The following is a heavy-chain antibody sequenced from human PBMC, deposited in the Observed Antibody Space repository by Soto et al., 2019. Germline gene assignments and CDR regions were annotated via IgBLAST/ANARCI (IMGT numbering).Heavy chain of an antibody. CDR1: GASISGFY. CDR2: IYATGTT. D-gene: IGHD1-1*01. Sequence: PSETVSLTCTVSGASISGFYWSWIRKSAGKGLEWIGRIYATGTTDYNPSLKSRVMMSVDMSKKQFSLKLRSVTAADTAVYYCVRDGTKTLRDWFDPWGQGISVTVSS. J-gene: IGHJ5*02. V-gene: IGHV4-4*07. CDR3: VRDGTKTLRDWFDP.